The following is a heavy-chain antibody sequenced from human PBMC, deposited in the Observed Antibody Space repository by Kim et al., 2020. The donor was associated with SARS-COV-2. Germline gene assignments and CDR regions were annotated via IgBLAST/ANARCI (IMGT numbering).Heavy chain of an antibody. CDR3: ARESSDWFDP. J-gene: IGHJ5*02. Sequence: NTNYAQKRQGRVTMTTDTSTSTAYMELRSLRSDDTAVYYCARESSDWFDPWGQGTLVTVSS. CDR2: NT. V-gene: IGHV1-18*01.